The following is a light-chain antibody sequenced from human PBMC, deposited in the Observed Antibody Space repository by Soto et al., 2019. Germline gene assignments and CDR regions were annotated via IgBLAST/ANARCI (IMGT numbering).Light chain of an antibody. CDR1: SGSVSSSSY. J-gene: IGLJ3*02. V-gene: IGLV8-61*01. CDR3: VLYVGSGIWV. Sequence: QAVVTQEPSFSVSPGRTVTLTCGLNSGSVSSSSYPTWFQQTPGQAPRTLIYSTNIRSSGVPDRFSGSILGNKAALTITGAQADDESDYYCVLYVGSGIWVFCGGTKVTVL. CDR2: STN.